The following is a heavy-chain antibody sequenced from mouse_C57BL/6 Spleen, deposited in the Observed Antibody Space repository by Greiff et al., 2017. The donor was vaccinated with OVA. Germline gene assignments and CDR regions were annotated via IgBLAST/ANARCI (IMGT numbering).Heavy chain of an antibody. J-gene: IGHJ1*03. V-gene: IGHV5-4*01. CDR1: GFTFSSYA. D-gene: IGHD2-12*01. CDR2: ISAGGSYT. Sequence: EVKLVESGGGLVKPGGSLKLSCAASGFTFSSYAMSWVRQTPEKRLEWVATISAGGSYTYYPDNVKGRFTISRDNAKNNLYLQMSHLKSEDTAMYYCARDGSGRRWYGDVGGTGTTGTVAA. CDR3: ARDGSGRRWYGDV.